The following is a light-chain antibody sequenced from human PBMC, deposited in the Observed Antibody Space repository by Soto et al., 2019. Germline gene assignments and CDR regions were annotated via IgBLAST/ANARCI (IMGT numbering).Light chain of an antibody. CDR2: GAS. CDR1: QSVSSN. CDR3: QQYNNWPPVT. V-gene: IGKV3-15*01. Sequence: EIVMTQSPATLSVPPGERATLSCRASQSVSSNLAWHQQKPGQAPRLLIYGASTRATGIPARFSGSGSGTEFTLTISSLQSEDFAVYYCQQYNNWPPVTFGGGTKVEIK. J-gene: IGKJ4*01.